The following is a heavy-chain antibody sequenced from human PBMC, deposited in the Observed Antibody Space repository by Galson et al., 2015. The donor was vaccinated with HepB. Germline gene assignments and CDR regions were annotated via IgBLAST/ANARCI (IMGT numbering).Heavy chain of an antibody. Sequence: SVKVSCKASGGTFSSYAISWVRQAPGQGLEWMGGIIPIFGTANYAQKFQGRVTITADKSTSTAYMELSSLRSEDTAVYYCARDSCSSTSCYEGSGAFDIWGQGTMVTVSS. CDR1: GGTFSSYA. V-gene: IGHV1-69*06. CDR2: IIPIFGTA. CDR3: ARDSCSSTSCYEGSGAFDI. D-gene: IGHD2-2*01. J-gene: IGHJ3*02.